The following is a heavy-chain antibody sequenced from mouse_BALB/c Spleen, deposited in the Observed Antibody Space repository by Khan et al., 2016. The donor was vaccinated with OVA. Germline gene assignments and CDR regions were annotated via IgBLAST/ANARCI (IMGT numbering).Heavy chain of an antibody. D-gene: IGHD3-2*02. CDR1: GYIFTSYW. Sequence: QVQLKQSGAELVRPGTSVKLSCKTSGYIFTSYWIHWVKQRSGQGLEWIARVYPGTDNTYYNENFKDKATLTADKSSTTVYLQLSSLKSEDSAVFFYAREEALYYFDYWGQGTTLTGSS. CDR3: AREEALYYFDY. V-gene: IGHV1-76*01. J-gene: IGHJ2*01. CDR2: VYPGTDNT.